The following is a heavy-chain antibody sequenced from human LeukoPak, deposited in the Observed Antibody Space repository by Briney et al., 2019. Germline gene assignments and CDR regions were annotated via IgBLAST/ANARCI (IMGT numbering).Heavy chain of an antibody. CDR2: IKQDGSEK. D-gene: IGHD2-15*01. V-gene: IGHV3-7*01. CDR3: ARDRVVVATTTPPYWYFDL. CDR1: GFTFSSYW. Sequence: GGTLRRSCAASGFTFSSYWMSWVRQAPGKGLKWVANIKQDGSEKYYVDSVKGRFTISRDNAKNSLYLQMNSLRAEDTAVYYCARDRVVVATTTPPYWYFDLWGRGTLVTVSS. J-gene: IGHJ2*01.